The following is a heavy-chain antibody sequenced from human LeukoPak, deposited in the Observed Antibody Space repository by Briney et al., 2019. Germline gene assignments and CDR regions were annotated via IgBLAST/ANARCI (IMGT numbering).Heavy chain of an antibody. J-gene: IGHJ2*01. CDR3: ARDLGYYDSSGYYSWYFDL. Sequence: GGSLRLSCAASGFTFSSYSMNWVRQAPGEGLEWVSYISSSSSTIYYADSVKGRFTISRDDAKNSLYLQMNSLRAEDTAVYYCARDLGYYDSSGYYSWYFDLWGRGTLVTVSS. D-gene: IGHD3-22*01. CDR1: GFTFSSYS. V-gene: IGHV3-48*04. CDR2: ISSSSSTI.